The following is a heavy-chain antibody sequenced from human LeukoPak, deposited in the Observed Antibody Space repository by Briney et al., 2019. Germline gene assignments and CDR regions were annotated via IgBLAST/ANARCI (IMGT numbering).Heavy chain of an antibody. CDR2: IYHSGST. V-gene: IGHV4-59*01. J-gene: IGHJ4*02. CDR1: GGSLIHYY. Sequence: SETLSLTCTVSGGSLIHYYWSWIRQPPGKGLEWIGYIYHSGSTNYNPPLKGRATISVDTSKNQISLRLSSVTAADTAVYYCAGIGDFWSGYTVDYWGQGTLVTVSS. D-gene: IGHD3-3*01. CDR3: AGIGDFWSGYTVDY.